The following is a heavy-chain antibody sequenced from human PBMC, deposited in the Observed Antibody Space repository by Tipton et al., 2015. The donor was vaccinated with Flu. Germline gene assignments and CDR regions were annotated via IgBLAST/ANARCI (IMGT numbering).Heavy chain of an antibody. D-gene: IGHD6-6*01. Sequence: GLVKPSETLSLTCNVSGCSITTGYYWGWIRRPPGKGLEWIGSFYHSGITYYNPSLKSRVTISVDTSKNQFSLKLSSVTAADTAIYYCARRPYMSSSDLYAFDIWGQGTMVTVSS. CDR3: ARRPYMSSSDLYAFDI. J-gene: IGHJ3*02. CDR1: GCSITTGYY. CDR2: FYHSGIT. V-gene: IGHV4-38-2*02.